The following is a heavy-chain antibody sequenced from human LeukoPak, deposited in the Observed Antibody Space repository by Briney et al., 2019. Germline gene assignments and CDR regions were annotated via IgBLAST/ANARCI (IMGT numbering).Heavy chain of an antibody. D-gene: IGHD2-2*01. V-gene: IGHV1-69*04. CDR2: IIPILGIA. CDR3: AREDEDIVVVPAAGGSYFDY. CDR1: GGTFSSYA. Sequence: ASVKVSCKASGGTFSSYAISWVRQAPGQGLEWMGRIIPILGIANYAQKFQGGVTITADKSTSTAYMELSSLRSEDTAVYYCAREDEDIVVVPAAGGSYFDYWGQGILVNVSS. J-gene: IGHJ4*02.